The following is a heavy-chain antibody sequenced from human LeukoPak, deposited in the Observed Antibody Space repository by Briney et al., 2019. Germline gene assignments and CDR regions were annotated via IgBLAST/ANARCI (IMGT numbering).Heavy chain of an antibody. Sequence: GGSLRLSCAVSGFTVSSFEMNWVRQAPGKGLEWVSSISSSSSYIYYADSVKGRFTISRDNAKNSLYLQMNSLRAEDTAVYYCARDSRVAVAGAIFVDYWGQGTLVTVSS. CDR3: ARDSRVAVAGAIFVDY. CDR1: GFTVSSFE. V-gene: IGHV3-21*01. CDR2: ISSSSSYI. D-gene: IGHD6-19*01. J-gene: IGHJ4*02.